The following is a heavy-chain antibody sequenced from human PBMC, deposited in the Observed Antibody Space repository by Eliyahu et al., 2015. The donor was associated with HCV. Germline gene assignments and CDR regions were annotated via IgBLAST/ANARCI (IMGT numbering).Heavy chain of an antibody. CDR3: ARTTPRRSVGDGGYYIFSYYYYMDV. D-gene: IGHD3-22*01. V-gene: IGHV4-4*07. CDR1: GGSISSYY. J-gene: IGHJ6*03. Sequence: QVQLQESGPGLVKPSETLSLTCTVSGGSISSYYWSWIRQPAGKGLEWIGRIYTSGSTNYNPPLKSRVTMSVDTSKNQFSLKLSSVTAADTAVYYCARTTPRRSVGDGGYYIFSYYYYMDVWGKGTTVTVSS. CDR2: IYTSGST.